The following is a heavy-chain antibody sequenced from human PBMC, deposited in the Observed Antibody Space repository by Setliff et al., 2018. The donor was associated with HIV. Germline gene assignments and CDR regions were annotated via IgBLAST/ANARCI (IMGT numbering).Heavy chain of an antibody. J-gene: IGHJ4*02. V-gene: IGHV1-69*05. CDR1: GDSLSNYV. CDR3: ASGSGYCTKGDCYIGVHRTPDKYYFDS. D-gene: IGHD2-8*01. Sequence: GASVKVSCKASGDSLSNYVITWVRRAPGQGLEWMGGIVPLFGTTNYAQNFQGRLTITTDQIMTTAYMELTSLRYEDTAVYYCASGSGYCTKGDCYIGVHRTPDKYYFDSWGQGTLVTVSS. CDR2: IVPLFGTT.